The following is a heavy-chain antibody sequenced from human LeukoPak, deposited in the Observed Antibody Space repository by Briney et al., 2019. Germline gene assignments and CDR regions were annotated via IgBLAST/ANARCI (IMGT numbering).Heavy chain of an antibody. Sequence: PSETLSLTCTVSGGSISSSSYYWGWICQPPGKRLEWIGSIYYSGSTYYNPSLKSRVTISADTSKYQFSLKLSSVTDADTAVYDCARSTVRVLEEYFQHWGQGTLVTVSS. CDR3: ARSTVRVLEEYFQH. J-gene: IGHJ1*01. D-gene: IGHD4-17*01. CDR1: GGSISSSSYY. CDR2: IYYSGST. V-gene: IGHV4-39*01.